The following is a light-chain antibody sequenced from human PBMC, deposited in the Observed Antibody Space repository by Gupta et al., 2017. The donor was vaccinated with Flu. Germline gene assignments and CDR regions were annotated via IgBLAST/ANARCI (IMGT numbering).Light chain of an antibody. CDR2: AAS. Sequence: DIQLTQSPSSLSASMGDSVTITCRASQGVNTWLAWYQQKPGEAPKSLIYAASNLQSGVPSRFNGSGSGTEFSLTINNLQPEDSATYYCQQYDNYPLTFGHGTRMEI. CDR3: QQYDNYPLT. V-gene: IGKV1D-16*01. J-gene: IGKJ2*01. CDR1: QGVNTW.